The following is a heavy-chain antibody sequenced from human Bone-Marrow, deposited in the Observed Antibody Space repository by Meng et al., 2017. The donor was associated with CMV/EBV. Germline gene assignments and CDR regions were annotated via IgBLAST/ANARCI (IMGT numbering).Heavy chain of an antibody. CDR1: GFTFSSYW. CDR3: AREKMGQGIDV. V-gene: IGHV3-74*01. J-gene: IGHJ6*02. D-gene: IGHD2-8*01. CDR2: INSDGSST. Sequence: GESLKISCAASGFTFSSYWMHWVRQAPGKGLVWVSRINSDGSSTSYADSGKVRFTISRDNAKTSLYLQMNSLRAEDTALYHGAREKMGQGIDVWGQGTTVTVSS.